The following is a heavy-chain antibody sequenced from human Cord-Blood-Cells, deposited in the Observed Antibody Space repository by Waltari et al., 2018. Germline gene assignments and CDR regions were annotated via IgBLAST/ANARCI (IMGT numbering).Heavy chain of an antibody. J-gene: IGHJ3*02. D-gene: IGHD3-10*01. V-gene: IGHV2-70*01. CDR1: GFSLTTSGLC. Sequence: VTLRQSGLALVKPTQPLTLTCTFSGFSLTTSGLCATWLLQPPGKALEWLALIDWDDDKYYSTSLKTRLTISKDTSKNQVVLTMTNMDPVDTATYYCARSNIPGNDAFDIWGQGTMVTVSS. CDR3: ARSNIPGNDAFDI. CDR2: IDWDDDK.